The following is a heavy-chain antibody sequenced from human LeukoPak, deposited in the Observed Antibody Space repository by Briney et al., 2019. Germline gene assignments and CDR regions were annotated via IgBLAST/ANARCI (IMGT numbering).Heavy chain of an antibody. CDR2: INPSSGGT. CDR3: ARYQELELLDY. D-gene: IGHD1-7*01. J-gene: IGHJ4*02. Sequence: ASVKASCKASGYTFTGYYMHWVRQAPGQGLEWMGWINPSSGGTNYAQKFQGRVTMTRDTSISTAYMELSRLRSDDTAVYYCARYQELELLDYWGQGTLVTVSS. V-gene: IGHV1-2*02. CDR1: GYTFTGYY.